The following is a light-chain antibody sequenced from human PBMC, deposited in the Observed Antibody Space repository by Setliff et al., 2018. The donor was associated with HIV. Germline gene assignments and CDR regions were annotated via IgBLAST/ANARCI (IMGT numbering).Light chain of an antibody. CDR3: SSYTSISTYV. J-gene: IGLJ1*01. CDR1: SSDVSSYNR. CDR2: EVN. V-gene: IGLV2-18*02. Sequence: VLPQPPSVSGSPGQSVTISCTGTSSDVSSYNRVSWYQQPPGTAPKLMIYEVNNRPSGVPDRFSGSKSGNTASLTISGLQAEDEADYYCSSYTSISTYVFGTGTKVTVL.